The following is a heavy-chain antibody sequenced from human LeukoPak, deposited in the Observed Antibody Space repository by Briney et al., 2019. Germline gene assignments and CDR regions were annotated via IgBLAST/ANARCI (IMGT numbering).Heavy chain of an antibody. CDR2: VWYGGTTK. D-gene: IGHD6-13*01. CDR3: ARGNSVDGTSDYSFAMDV. J-gene: IGHJ6*02. V-gene: IGHV3-33*01. Sequence: KSGGSLRLSCAASGFTLSNYGMHWVRQAPGKGLEWMAVVWYGGTTKYYADSVRGRFTISRENSKNTLYLQMNSLRAEDTAVYYCARGNSVDGTSDYSFAMDVWGQGTTVTVSS. CDR1: GFTLSNYG.